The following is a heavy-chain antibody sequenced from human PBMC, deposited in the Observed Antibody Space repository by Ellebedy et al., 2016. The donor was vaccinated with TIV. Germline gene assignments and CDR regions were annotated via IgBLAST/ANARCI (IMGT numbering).Heavy chain of an antibody. V-gene: IGHV1-24*01. CDR3: AVVRIQIWFPNWFDP. D-gene: IGHD5-18*01. J-gene: IGHJ5*02. CDR2: FDPEHGRA. Sequence: ASVKVSCKVSGSSLTELSMHWVRQAPGKGLEWVGGFDPEHGRAIYAQKFQGRVTMTEDTSTDTVYMELSSLRSEDTAVYYCAVVRIQIWFPNWFDPWGQGTLVTVSS. CDR1: GSSLTELS.